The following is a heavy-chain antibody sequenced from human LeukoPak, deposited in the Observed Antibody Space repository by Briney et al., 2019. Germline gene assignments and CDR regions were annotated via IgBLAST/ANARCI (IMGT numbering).Heavy chain of an antibody. D-gene: IGHD5-18*01. CDR1: GGSISSYY. Sequence: SETLSLTCTVSGGSISSYYWSWIRLPPGKGLEWIGYIYYTGATYYNPSLKSRVTISLDASKNQFSLKLSSVTAADAAVYYCARAGYSYGTGYYFDYWGQGALVTVSS. J-gene: IGHJ4*02. CDR3: ARAGYSYGTGYYFDY. V-gene: IGHV4-59*01. CDR2: IYYTGAT.